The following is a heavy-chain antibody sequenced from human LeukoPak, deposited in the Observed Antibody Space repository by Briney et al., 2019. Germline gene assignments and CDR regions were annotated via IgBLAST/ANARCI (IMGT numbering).Heavy chain of an antibody. Sequence: EASVKVSCKASGYTFTSYGISWVRQAPGQGLEWMGWISAYNGNTNYAQKLQSRVTMTTDTSTSTAYMELRSLRSDDTAVYYCARDRSPGYYDSSGYPEFDYWGQGTLVTVS. CDR2: ISAYNGNT. D-gene: IGHD3-22*01. CDR1: GYTFTSYG. J-gene: IGHJ4*02. V-gene: IGHV1-18*01. CDR3: ARDRSPGYYDSSGYPEFDY.